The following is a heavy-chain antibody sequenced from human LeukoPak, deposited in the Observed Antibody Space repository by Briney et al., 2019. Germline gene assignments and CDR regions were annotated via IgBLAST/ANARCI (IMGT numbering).Heavy chain of an antibody. V-gene: IGHV3-20*04. CDR3: ERVEQQLHATYCYYMAV. Sequence: GGSLRLSCAASGFNFDDYGMSWVRQAPGKGLEWVSGINWNGGSTDYADSVKGRFTISRAHAKNSPYLQMNSLRAEDTALYYGERVEQQLHATYCYYMAVEGKGTTVTVSS. D-gene: IGHD6-13*01. CDR1: GFNFDDYG. J-gene: IGHJ6*03. CDR2: INWNGGST.